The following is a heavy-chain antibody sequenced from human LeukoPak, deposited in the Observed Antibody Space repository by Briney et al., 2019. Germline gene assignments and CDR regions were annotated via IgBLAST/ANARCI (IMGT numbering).Heavy chain of an antibody. CDR2: INPSGGST. J-gene: IGHJ4*02. CDR1: GYTFTTYY. CDR3: ARGLGGYDSL. V-gene: IGHV1-46*01. Sequence: ASVKVSCKASGYTFTTYYIHWVRQAPGQGLEWMGIINPSGGSTRYAQKFQGRVTMTRDTSTSTVYMEVSSLRSEDTAVYYCARGLGGYDSLWGQGTLVTVSS. D-gene: IGHD5-12*01.